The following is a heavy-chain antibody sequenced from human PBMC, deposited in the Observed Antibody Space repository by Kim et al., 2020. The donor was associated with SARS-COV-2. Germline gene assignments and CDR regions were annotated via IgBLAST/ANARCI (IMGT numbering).Heavy chain of an antibody. D-gene: IGHD2-15*01. J-gene: IGHJ6*02. Sequence: SLQSRVTISVDTSKTQFSLKLSSVTAADTAVYYCARAVVAANYYYYGMDVWGQGTTVTVSS. CDR3: ARAVVAANYYYYGMDV. V-gene: IGHV4-59*01.